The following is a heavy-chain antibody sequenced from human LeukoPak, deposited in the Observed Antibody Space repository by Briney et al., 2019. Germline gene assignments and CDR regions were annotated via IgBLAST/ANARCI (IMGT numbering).Heavy chain of an antibody. Sequence: GGSLRLSCAASGFTFSNAWMNWVRQAPGKGLEWVGRIRSNSDGGTIDYAAPVKGRFTLSRDDSKTTLYLQMNSLQTEDTAVYYCATDFYDSTWGQGTLVTVSS. V-gene: IGHV3-15*07. D-gene: IGHD3-22*01. J-gene: IGHJ5*02. CDR2: IRSNSDGGTI. CDR1: GFTFSNAW. CDR3: ATDFYDST.